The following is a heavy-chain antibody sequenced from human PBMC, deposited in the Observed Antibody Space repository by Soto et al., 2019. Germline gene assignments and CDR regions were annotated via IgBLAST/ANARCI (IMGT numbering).Heavy chain of an antibody. CDR2: IYYSGST. D-gene: IGHD1-7*01. Sequence: QVQLQESGPGLVKPSQTLSLTCTVSGGSISSGGYYWSWILQHPGKGLEWIGYIYYSGSTYYNPSLKSRVTISVDTSKNQFSLKLSSVTAADTAVYYCARVPNNWNSGPYYYGMDVWGQGTTVTVSS. V-gene: IGHV4-31*03. J-gene: IGHJ6*02. CDR3: ARVPNNWNSGPYYYGMDV. CDR1: GGSISSGGYY.